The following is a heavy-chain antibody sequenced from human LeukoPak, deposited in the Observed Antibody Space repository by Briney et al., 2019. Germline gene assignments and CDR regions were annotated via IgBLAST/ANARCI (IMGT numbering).Heavy chain of an antibody. CDR1: GGSISSGGYY. J-gene: IGHJ5*02. CDR2: IYYSGST. D-gene: IGHD5-18*01. V-gene: IGHV4-31*03. CDR3: ARLLSTAMVTFHWIGRDGNWFDP. Sequence: PSETLSLTCTVSGGSISSGGYYWSWIRQHPGKGLEWIGYIYYSGSTYYNPSLKSRVTISVDTSKNQFSLKLSSVTAADTAVYYCARLLSTAMVTFHWIGRDGNWFDPWGQGTLVTVSS.